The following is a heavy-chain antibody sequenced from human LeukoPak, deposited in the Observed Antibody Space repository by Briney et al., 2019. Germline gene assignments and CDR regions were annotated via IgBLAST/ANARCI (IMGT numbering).Heavy chain of an antibody. J-gene: IGHJ4*02. CDR1: GGTFSSYA. CDR2: IIPIFGTA. CDR3: ARERKNYYDSSGYYYDY. D-gene: IGHD3-22*01. Sequence: SVKVSCKASGGTFSSYAISWVRQAPGQGLEWMGGIIPIFGTANYAQKFQGRVTITADKSTSTAYMELSSLRSEDTAVYYCARERKNYYDSSGYYYDYWGQGTLVTVSS. V-gene: IGHV1-69*06.